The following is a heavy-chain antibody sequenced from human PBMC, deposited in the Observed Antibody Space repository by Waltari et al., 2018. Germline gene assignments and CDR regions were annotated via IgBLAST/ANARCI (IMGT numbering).Heavy chain of an antibody. CDR3: ARMGIAAAGFFDY. CDR2: IYWNNEE. D-gene: IGHD6-13*01. V-gene: IGHV2-5*01. J-gene: IGHJ4*02. Sequence: QITLKESGPTLVKPTQTLTLTCTFSGFSLTTTGVGVAWIRQPPGKALEWLALIYWNNEERYSPSLRNRLTISKDTSKNQVVLTMTNMDPVDTATYYCARMGIAAAGFFDYWGQGTLVTVSS. CDR1: GFSLTTTGVG.